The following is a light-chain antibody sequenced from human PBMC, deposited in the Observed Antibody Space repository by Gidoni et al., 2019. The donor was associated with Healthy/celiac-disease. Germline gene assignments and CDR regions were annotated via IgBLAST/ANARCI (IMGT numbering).Light chain of an antibody. CDR3: QQYDNLPLT. V-gene: IGKV1-33*01. CDR2: DAS. J-gene: IGKJ3*01. Sequence: DIQTTQSPSSLSASVGDRVTITCQASQDISNYLNWYQQKPGKAPKLLIYDASNLETGVPSRLRGSEAGTDFTYTIGSLQPKEIATYYCQQYDNLPLTFGPGTKVDIK. CDR1: QDISNY.